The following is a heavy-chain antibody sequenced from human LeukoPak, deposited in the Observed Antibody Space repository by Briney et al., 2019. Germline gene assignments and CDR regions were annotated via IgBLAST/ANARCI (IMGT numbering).Heavy chain of an antibody. Sequence: SVKVSCKASGGTFSSYAISWVRQAPGQGLEWMGGIIPIFGRANYAQKFQGRVTITADESTGTAYMELSSLRSEDTAVYYCAHDSGDGYALWGQGTLVTVSS. CDR3: AHDSGDGYAL. J-gene: IGHJ4*02. CDR1: GGTFSSYA. V-gene: IGHV1-69*13. D-gene: IGHD5-24*01. CDR2: IIPIFGRA.